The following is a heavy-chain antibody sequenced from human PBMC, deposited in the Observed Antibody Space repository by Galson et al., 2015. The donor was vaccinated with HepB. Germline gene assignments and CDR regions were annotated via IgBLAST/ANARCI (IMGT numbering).Heavy chain of an antibody. D-gene: IGHD6-13*01. Sequence: CAISGDSVSSDSAAWNWIRQSPSRGLEWLGRTYYKSKWYNDYALSVKSRITINPDTSTNQFSLQLNSVTPEDTAIYYCARDWQQPGNWFHPWGQGTLVTVSS. V-gene: IGHV6-1*01. J-gene: IGHJ5*02. CDR2: TYYKSKWYN. CDR3: ARDWQQPGNWFHP. CDR1: GDSVSSDSAA.